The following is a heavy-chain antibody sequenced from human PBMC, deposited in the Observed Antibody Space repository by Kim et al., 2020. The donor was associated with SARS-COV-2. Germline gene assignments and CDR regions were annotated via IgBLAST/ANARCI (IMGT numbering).Heavy chain of an antibody. Sequence: SETLSLTCAVYGGSFSGYYWSWIRQPPGKGLEWIREINHSGSTNYNPSLKSRVTISVDTSKNQFSLKLSSVTAADTAVYYCARGPPQYYDYIWGSYRYTGGKHDAFDIWGQGTMVTVSS. J-gene: IGHJ3*02. CDR3: ARGPPQYYDYIWGSYRYTGGKHDAFDI. CDR2: INHSGST. CDR1: GGSFSGYY. V-gene: IGHV4-34*01. D-gene: IGHD3-16*02.